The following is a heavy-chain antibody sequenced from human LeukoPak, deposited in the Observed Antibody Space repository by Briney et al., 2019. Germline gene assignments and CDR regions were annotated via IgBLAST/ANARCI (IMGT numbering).Heavy chain of an antibody. V-gene: IGHV4-59*10. Sequence: SETLSLTCAVYGGSFSGYYWSWIRQPAGKGLEWIGRIYTSGSTNYNPSLKSRVTISVDTSKNQFSLKLSSVTAADTAVYYCARQLVDYSGSGSHYSGLDVWGQGTTATVSS. CDR1: GGSFSGYY. D-gene: IGHD3-10*01. J-gene: IGHJ6*02. CDR3: ARQLVDYSGSGSHYSGLDV. CDR2: IYTSGST.